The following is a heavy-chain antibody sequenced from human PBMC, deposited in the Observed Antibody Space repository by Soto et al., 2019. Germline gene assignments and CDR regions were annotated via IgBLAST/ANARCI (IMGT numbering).Heavy chain of an antibody. CDR3: AREGAYCGGDCYSVPYNWFDP. Sequence: QVQLQESGPGLVKPSQTLSLTCTVSGGSISSGDYYWSWIRQPPGKGLEWIGYIYYSGRTYYNPSLKSRVTIAVDTSKNQFSLKLSSVTAADTAVYYCAREGAYCGGDCYSVPYNWFDPWGQGTLVTVSS. J-gene: IGHJ5*02. D-gene: IGHD2-21*02. CDR1: GGSISSGDYY. CDR2: IYYSGRT. V-gene: IGHV4-30-4*01.